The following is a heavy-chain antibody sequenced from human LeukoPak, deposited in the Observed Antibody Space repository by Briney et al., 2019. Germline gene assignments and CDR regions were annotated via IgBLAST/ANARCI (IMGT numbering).Heavy chain of an antibody. V-gene: IGHV4-30-2*01. J-gene: IGHJ4*02. CDR1: GGSISRTAYF. CDR2: IYHSGST. CDR3: ARLFSHRDGYSH. Sequence: SQTLSLTCTVSGGSISRTAYFWSWIRQPPGKGLEWIGYIYHSGSTNYNPSLKSRVTISLDMSENQFSLKLNSVTAADTAVYYCARLFSHRDGYSHWGQGTLVTVSS. D-gene: IGHD5-24*01.